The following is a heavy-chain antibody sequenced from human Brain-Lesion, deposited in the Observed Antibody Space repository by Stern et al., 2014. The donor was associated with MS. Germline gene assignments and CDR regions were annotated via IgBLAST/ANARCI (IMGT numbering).Heavy chain of an antibody. V-gene: IGHV4-61*02. J-gene: IGHJ6*02. Sequence: VQLVESGPGLVKPSQTLSLSCTVSGGSISSGGYYWSWIRQPAGKGLEWIGRIFNSGSTSYNPSLQSRVTISIDTSKTRFSRGLNPMPAADTAVYYCARGRVVPGFQYYATDVWGQGTTVIVSS. D-gene: IGHD2-2*01. CDR3: ARGRVVPGFQYYATDV. CDR2: IFNSGST. CDR1: GGSISSGGYY.